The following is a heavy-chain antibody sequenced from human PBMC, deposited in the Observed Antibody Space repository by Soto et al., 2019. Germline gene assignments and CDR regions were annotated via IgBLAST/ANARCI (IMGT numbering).Heavy chain of an antibody. J-gene: IGHJ4*02. D-gene: IGHD6-13*01. V-gene: IGHV1-69*13. CDR1: GGTFSSYA. CDR2: IIPIFGTA. CDR3: ASSDSSSLKYDY. Sequence: ASVKVSCKASGGTFSSYAISWVRQAPGQGLEWMGGIIPIFGTANYAQKFQGRVTITADESTSTAYMELSSLRSEDTAVYYCASSDSSSLKYDYWGQGTPVTVSS.